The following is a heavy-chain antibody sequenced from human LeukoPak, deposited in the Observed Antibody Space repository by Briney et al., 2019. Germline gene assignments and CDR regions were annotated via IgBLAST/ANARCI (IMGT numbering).Heavy chain of an antibody. V-gene: IGHV3-64D*06. J-gene: IGHJ3*02. CDR1: GFIFSAYT. CDR2: IGTDGGST. CDR3: VNVRGVGTIRAFDI. D-gene: IGHD3-10*02. Sequence: GGSLRLSCSASGFIFSAYTVYWVRQAPGKGLEYVSGIGTDGGSTYYADSVKGRFTISRDNSKNTLYLQMSSPRAEDTAIYYCVNVRGVGTIRAFDIWGQGTMVTVSS.